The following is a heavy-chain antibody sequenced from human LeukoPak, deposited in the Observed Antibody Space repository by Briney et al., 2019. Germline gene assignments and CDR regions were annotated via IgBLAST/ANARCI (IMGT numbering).Heavy chain of an antibody. V-gene: IGHV3-43D*03. Sequence: PGGSLRLSCAASGFTFDDYAMHWVRQAPGKGLEWVSLISWDGGSTYYADSVKGRFTISRDNAKNSLYLQMNSLRAEDTAVYYCARDLTYDILTGYLDYWGQGTLVTVSS. CDR3: ARDLTYDILTGYLDY. D-gene: IGHD3-9*01. J-gene: IGHJ4*02. CDR2: ISWDGGST. CDR1: GFTFDDYA.